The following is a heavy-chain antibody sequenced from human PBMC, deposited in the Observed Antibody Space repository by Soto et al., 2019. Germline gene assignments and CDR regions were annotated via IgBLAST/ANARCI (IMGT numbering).Heavy chain of an antibody. CDR3: ARGNYVWGSYRYSDYFDY. CDR2: IKQDGSEK. D-gene: IGHD3-16*02. V-gene: IGHV3-7*01. Sequence: EVQLVESGGGLVQPGGSLRLSCAASGFTFSSYWMSWVRQAPGKGLEWVANIKQDGSEKYYVDSVKGRFTISRDNAKNSLYLQKNSLRAEDTAVYYCARGNYVWGSYRYSDYFDYWGQGTLVTVSS. J-gene: IGHJ4*02. CDR1: GFTFSSYW.